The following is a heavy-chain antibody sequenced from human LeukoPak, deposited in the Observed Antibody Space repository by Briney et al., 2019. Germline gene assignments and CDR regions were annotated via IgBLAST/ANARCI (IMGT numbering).Heavy chain of an antibody. V-gene: IGHV4-4*07. CDR3: ARDEYDFWSGSYYYYYMDV. J-gene: IGHJ6*03. CDR2: IYTSGST. CDR1: GGSISSYY. Sequence: SETLSLTCTVSGGSISSYYWSWIRQPAGKGLEWIGRIYTSGSTNYNPSLKSRVTMSVDTSKNQFSLKLSSVTAADTAVYYCARDEYDFWSGSYYYYYMDVWGKGTTVTVSS. D-gene: IGHD3-3*01.